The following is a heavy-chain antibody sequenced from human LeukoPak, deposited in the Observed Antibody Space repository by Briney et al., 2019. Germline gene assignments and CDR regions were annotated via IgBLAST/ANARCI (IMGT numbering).Heavy chain of an antibody. D-gene: IGHD1-26*01. Sequence: ASVKVSCKASGHTFTSYGISWVRQAPGQGLEWMGWISAYNGNTNYAQKRQGRVTMTTDTSTSTAYMELRSLRSDDTAVYYCARDSPYSGSYYINAFDIWGQGTMVTVSS. CDR3: ARDSPYSGSYYINAFDI. V-gene: IGHV1-18*01. CDR1: GHTFTSYG. CDR2: ISAYNGNT. J-gene: IGHJ3*02.